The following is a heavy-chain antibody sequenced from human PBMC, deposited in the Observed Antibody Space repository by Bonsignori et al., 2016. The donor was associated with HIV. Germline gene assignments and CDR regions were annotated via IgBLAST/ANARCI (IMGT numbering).Heavy chain of an antibody. J-gene: IGHJ4*02. CDR3: AKEGANWNYVDY. V-gene: IGHV3-23*01. Sequence: GESLKISCAASGFTFSSYAMSWVRQAPGKGLEWVSAISGSGGSTYYADSVKGRFTISRDNSKNTLYLQMNSLKAEDTAVYYCAKEGANWNYVDYWGQGTLVTVSS. CDR2: ISGSGGST. CDR1: GFTFSSYA. D-gene: IGHD1-20*01.